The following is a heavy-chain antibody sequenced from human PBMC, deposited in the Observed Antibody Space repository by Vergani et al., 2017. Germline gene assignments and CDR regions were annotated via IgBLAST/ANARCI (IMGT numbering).Heavy chain of an antibody. Sequence: QVQLQESGPGLVKPSQTLSLTCTVSGGSISSGSYYWSWIRQPAGKGLEWIGRIYTSGSTNYNPSLKSRVSITVDTSKYQLSLKLSPVTAADTDMYYGASDRDYHPFDCWGQGTLVTVSA. J-gene: IGHJ4*01. V-gene: IGHV4-61*02. D-gene: IGHD3-16*01. CDR2: IYTSGST. CDR1: GGSISSGSYY. CDR3: ASDRDYHPFDC.